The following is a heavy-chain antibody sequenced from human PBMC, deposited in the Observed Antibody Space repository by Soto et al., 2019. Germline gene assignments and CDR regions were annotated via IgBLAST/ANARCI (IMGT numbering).Heavy chain of an antibody. D-gene: IGHD2-15*01. CDR1: GFTFSSYA. CDR2: ISGSGGST. Sequence: PGGSLRLSCAASGFTFSSYAMSWVRQAPGKGLEWVSAISGSGGSTYYADSVKGRFTISRDNSKNTLYLQMNSLRAEDTAVYYCAKDGSLDVVVVAATGFVSFDIWGQGTMVTVSS. J-gene: IGHJ3*02. V-gene: IGHV3-23*01. CDR3: AKDGSLDVVVVAATGFVSFDI.